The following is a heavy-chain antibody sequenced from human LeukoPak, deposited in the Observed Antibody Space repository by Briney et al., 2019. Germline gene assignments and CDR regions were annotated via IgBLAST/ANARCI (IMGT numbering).Heavy chain of an antibody. CDR1: GDSISSGDYY. CDR3: ARASGYYDILTGYWYYYGMDV. D-gene: IGHD3-9*01. V-gene: IGHV4-30-4*01. CDR2: IYYSGST. J-gene: IGHJ6*02. Sequence: PSQTLSLTCTVSGDSISSGDYYWSWIRQPPGKGLEWIGYIYYSGSTYYNPSLKSRVTISVDTSKNQFSLKLSSVTAADTAVYYCARASGYYDILTGYWYYYGMDVWGQGTMVTVSS.